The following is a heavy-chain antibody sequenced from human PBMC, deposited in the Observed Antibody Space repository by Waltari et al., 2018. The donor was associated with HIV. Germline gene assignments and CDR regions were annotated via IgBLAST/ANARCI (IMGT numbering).Heavy chain of an antibody. CDR2: IYYSGST. D-gene: IGHD3-22*01. CDR3: ARDTDDSSGYFRFDY. J-gene: IGHJ4*02. CDR1: GGSISSGGYY. Sequence: QVQLQESGPGLVKPSQTLSLTCSVSGGSISSGGYYWSWIRQHPGKGLEWIGYIYYSGSTYYNPSFKSRVTISVDTSKNQFSLKLSSVTAADTAVYYYARDTDDSSGYFRFDYWGQGTLVTVSS. V-gene: IGHV4-31*03.